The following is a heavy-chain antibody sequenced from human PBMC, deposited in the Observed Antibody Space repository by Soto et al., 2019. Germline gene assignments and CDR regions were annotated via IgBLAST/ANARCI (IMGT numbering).Heavy chain of an antibody. Sequence: ASVKVSCKASGYTFTSYGISWVRQAPGQGLEWMGWISAYNGNTNYAQKFQGRVTMTRNTSISTAYMELSSLRSEDTAVYYCAREEPSSIAAPFDPWGQGTLVTVSS. D-gene: IGHD6-6*01. CDR3: AREEPSSIAAPFDP. J-gene: IGHJ5*02. V-gene: IGHV1-18*01. CDR2: ISAYNGNT. CDR1: GYTFTSYG.